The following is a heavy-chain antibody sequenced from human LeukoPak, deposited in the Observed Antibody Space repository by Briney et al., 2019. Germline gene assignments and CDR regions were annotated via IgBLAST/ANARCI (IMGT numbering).Heavy chain of an antibody. CDR2: IIPIFGTA. CDR1: GGTFSSYA. D-gene: IGHD5-18*01. J-gene: IGHJ4*02. V-gene: IGHV1-69*06. CDR3: TTDRHTANDY. Sequence: ASVKVSCKASGGTFSSYAISWVRQAPGQGLEWMGGIIPIFGTANYAQKFQGRVTITADKSTSTAYMELSSLRSEDTAVYYCTTDRHTANDYWGQGTLVTVSS.